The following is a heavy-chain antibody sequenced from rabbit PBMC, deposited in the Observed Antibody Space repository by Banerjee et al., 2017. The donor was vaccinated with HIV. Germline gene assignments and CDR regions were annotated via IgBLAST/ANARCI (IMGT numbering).Heavy chain of an antibody. D-gene: IGHD6-1*01. Sequence: QQQLEESGGGLVKPGGTLTLTCKASGFSFSSGYWICWVRQAPGKGLEWSGCIGAGSGTTYYASWAKGRFTISKTSSTTVALQMTSLTAADTATYFCARGGYDDGYGLNLWGPGTLVTVS. CDR1: GFSFSSGYW. V-gene: IGHV1S45*01. J-gene: IGHJ4*01. CDR3: ARGGYDDGYGLNL. CDR2: IGAGSGTT.